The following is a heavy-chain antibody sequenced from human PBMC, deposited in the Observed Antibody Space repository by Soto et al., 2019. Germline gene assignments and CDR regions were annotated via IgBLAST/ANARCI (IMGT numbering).Heavy chain of an antibody. V-gene: IGHV1-18*01. J-gene: IGHJ4*02. D-gene: IGHD4-17*01. CDR1: GYTFTSYG. CDR2: ISAYNGNT. CDR3: ARSLHDYGDYDLDY. Sequence: ASVKVSCKASGYTFTSYGISWVRQAPGQGLEWMGWISAYNGNTNYAQKLQGRVTMTTDTSTSTAYMELRSLRSDDTAVYYCARSLHDYGDYDLDYWGQGTLVTVSS.